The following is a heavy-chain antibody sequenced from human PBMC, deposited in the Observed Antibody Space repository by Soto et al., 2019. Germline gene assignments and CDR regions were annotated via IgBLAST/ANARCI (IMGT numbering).Heavy chain of an antibody. V-gene: IGHV1-8*01. Sequence: GASVKVSCKASGYTFTSYDINWVRQATGQGLEWMGWMNPNSGNTGYAQKFQGRVTLTRDTSISTAYMELTRLRSDDTAVYYCAREAAYCSSTSCSAIYYYYGMDVWGQGTTVTVSS. CDR2: MNPNSGNT. J-gene: IGHJ6*02. CDR1: GYTFTSYD. D-gene: IGHD2-2*01. CDR3: AREAAYCSSTSCSAIYYYYGMDV.